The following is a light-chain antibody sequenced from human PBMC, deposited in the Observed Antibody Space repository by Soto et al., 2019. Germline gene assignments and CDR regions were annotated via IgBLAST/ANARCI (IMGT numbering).Light chain of an antibody. Sequence: EIVMTQSPATLSVSPGERATLSCRASQSVSSNLAWYQQKPGQAPRLLIYGASTRATGIPARFSGSGSGTEFPLTISSLQYEDFAVYYCQLYNSWPPTFGPGTKVDIK. CDR3: QLYNSWPPT. CDR1: QSVSSN. CDR2: GAS. V-gene: IGKV3-15*01. J-gene: IGKJ3*01.